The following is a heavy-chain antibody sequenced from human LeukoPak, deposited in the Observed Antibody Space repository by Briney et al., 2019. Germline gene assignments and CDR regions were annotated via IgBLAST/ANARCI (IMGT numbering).Heavy chain of an antibody. J-gene: IGHJ4*02. CDR3: ARAWGGSLGV. Sequence: GGSLRLSCAASGFPFSNYDMHWVRQPIGKGLEWVSAIGTAGNTYYSDSVKGRFTISTENAKNSLYLQMNSLRPGDTAVYYCARAWGGSLGVWGRGILVIVSS. D-gene: IGHD1-26*01. CDR1: GFPFSNYD. CDR2: IGTAGNT. V-gene: IGHV3-13*01.